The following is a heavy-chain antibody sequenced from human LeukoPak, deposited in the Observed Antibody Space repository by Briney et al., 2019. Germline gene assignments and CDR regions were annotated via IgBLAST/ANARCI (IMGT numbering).Heavy chain of an antibody. CDR1: GFTFSSYS. CDR3: ANGDGYNLPDGLNDLDY. J-gene: IGHJ4*02. D-gene: IGHD5-24*01. Sequence: PGGSLRLSCAASGFTFSSYSMNWVRQAPGKGLEWVSSISSSSSYIYYADSVKGRFTISRDNAKNLLYLQMNSLRAEDTAVYYCANGDGYNLPDGLNDLDYWGQGTLVTVSS. V-gene: IGHV3-21*01. CDR2: ISSSSSYI.